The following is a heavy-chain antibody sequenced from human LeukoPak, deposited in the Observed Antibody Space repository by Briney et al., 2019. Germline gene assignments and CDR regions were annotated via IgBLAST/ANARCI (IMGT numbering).Heavy chain of an antibody. Sequence: GGSLRLSCAASGFTFSSYAMHWVRQAPGKGLEWVAVISYDGSNKYYADSVKGRFTISRDDSKNTLYLQMNSLRAEDTAVYYCAKGGYYYDSSGYYYDYWGQGTLVTVSS. CDR3: AKGGYYYDSSGYYYDY. CDR1: GFTFSSYA. J-gene: IGHJ4*02. V-gene: IGHV3-30-3*01. D-gene: IGHD3-22*01. CDR2: ISYDGSNK.